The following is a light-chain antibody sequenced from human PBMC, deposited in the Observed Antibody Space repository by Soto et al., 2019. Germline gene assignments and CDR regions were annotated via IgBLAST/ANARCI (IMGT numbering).Light chain of an antibody. Sequence: DIQMTQSPSSLSASVGDRVSITCRASQVINNYLAWYQQKPGKVPKLLIYAASTLQSGVPSRFSGSGSGTDFTLTISSLQPEDVATYYCQKYNSVPFTFGPGTKVHIK. CDR3: QKYNSVPFT. CDR2: AAS. J-gene: IGKJ3*01. V-gene: IGKV1-27*01. CDR1: QVINNY.